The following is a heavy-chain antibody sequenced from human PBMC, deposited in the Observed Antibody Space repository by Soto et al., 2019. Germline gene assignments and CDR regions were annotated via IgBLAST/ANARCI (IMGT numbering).Heavy chain of an antibody. D-gene: IGHD2-15*01. V-gene: IGHV3-21*01. CDR1: GFTFSSYS. CDR3: ARETPTDY. CDR2: ISSSSSYI. Sequence: PGGSLRLSCAASGFTFSSYSMNWVRQAPGKGLEWVSSISSSSSYIYYAESVKGRFTISRDNAKNSLYLQMNSLRAEDTAVYYCARETPTDYWGQGTLVTVSS. J-gene: IGHJ4*02.